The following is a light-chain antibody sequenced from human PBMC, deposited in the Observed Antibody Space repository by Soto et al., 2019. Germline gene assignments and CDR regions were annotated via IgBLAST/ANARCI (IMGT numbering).Light chain of an antibody. CDR2: EVT. Sequence: SVLTQPPSAYGYPGQSVTISCTGTSSDVGGYNYVSWYQQYPGRAPKLMIYEVTKRPSGVPDRFSGTKSGNTASLTVSGRQAEDEAYYYCSSDAASNNFYVVFGGGTTLTVL. CDR3: SSDAASNNFYVV. J-gene: IGLJ3*02. CDR1: SSDVGGYNY. V-gene: IGLV2-8*01.